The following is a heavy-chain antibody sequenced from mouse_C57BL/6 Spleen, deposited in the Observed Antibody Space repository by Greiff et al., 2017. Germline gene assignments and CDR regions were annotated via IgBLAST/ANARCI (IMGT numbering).Heavy chain of an antibody. V-gene: IGHV1-62-2*01. CDR1: GYTFTEYT. J-gene: IGHJ4*01. CDR2: FFPGSGSI. Sequence: QVQLQQSGAELVKPAASVKLSCKVSGYTFTEYTIHWVKQRSGQGLEWIGWFFPGSGSIKYNEKFKDKATFTADTSSSTVYMELSRMTSEVSAVYICTRHEERPYYGNNYAMDYWGQGTSVTVSS. D-gene: IGHD2-10*01. CDR3: TRHEERPYYGNNYAMDY.